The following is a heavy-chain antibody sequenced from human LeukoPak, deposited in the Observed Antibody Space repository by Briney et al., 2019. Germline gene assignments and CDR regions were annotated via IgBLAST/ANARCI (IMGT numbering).Heavy chain of an antibody. Sequence: QPGGTLRLSCAASGFTFSSYGMSWVRQAPGKGLEWVSGISGSGGDTYIADSVKGRFTISRDNSKNTLYLQMNSLRAEDTAVYYCAKELIVAATFRHRLSFDYWGQGTLVTVSS. CDR3: AKELIVAATFRHRLSFDY. D-gene: IGHD2-15*01. CDR1: GFTFSSYG. J-gene: IGHJ4*02. CDR2: ISGSGGDT. V-gene: IGHV3-23*01.